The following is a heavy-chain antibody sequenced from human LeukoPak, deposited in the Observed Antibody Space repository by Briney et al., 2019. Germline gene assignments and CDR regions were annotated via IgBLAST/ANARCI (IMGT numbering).Heavy chain of an antibody. V-gene: IGHV1-8*01. J-gene: IGHJ4*02. CDR2: MNPNRGRT. CDR1: GYTLTSYD. Sequence: ASVQVSCKASGYTLTSYDLHWLRQATGQGLEWMGWMNPNRGRTGYAQNFQGRITITRNTSIRKAYMELSSLRSEDTAVYYCTRETSSRYFDYWGQGTLVTVSS. CDR3: TRETSSRYFDY.